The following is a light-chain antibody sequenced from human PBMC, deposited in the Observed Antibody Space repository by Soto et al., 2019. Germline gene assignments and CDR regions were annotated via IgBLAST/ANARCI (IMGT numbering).Light chain of an antibody. CDR3: QQYNSYSPCT. V-gene: IGKV1-5*01. CDR1: QSISSW. Sequence: DIQMTQSPSTLSASVGDRVTITCRASQSISSWLAWYQQKPGKAPKLLIYDASSLESGVPSRFSGSRSGTEFTLTISSLQPDDFATYYCQQYNSYSPCTFGQGTKLEIK. J-gene: IGKJ2*02. CDR2: DAS.